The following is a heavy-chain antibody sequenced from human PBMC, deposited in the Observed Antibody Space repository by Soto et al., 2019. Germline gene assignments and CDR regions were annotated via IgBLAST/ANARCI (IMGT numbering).Heavy chain of an antibody. CDR3: AREGQAPYYYYGMDV. Sequence: QVQVVQSGDEVKKPGASVKVSCKASGYTFTNYGFSWVRQAPGQGLEWMGWISGYNGNTKYAEKSQGRVTMTTATSTSTAHMELRSLRSDDTAVYYCAREGQAPYYYYGMDVWGQGTAVTVSS. CDR2: ISGYNGNT. J-gene: IGHJ6*02. V-gene: IGHV1-18*01. CDR1: GYTFTNYG.